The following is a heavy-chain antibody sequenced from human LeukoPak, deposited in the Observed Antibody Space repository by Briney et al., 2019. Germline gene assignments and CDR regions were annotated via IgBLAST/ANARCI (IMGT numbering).Heavy chain of an antibody. J-gene: IGHJ6*02. CDR3: ARVGPGYCSSTSCYTIGYYYGMDV. Sequence: ASVKVSCKASGYTFTSYGISWVRQAPGQGLEWMGWISAYNGNTNYAQKLQARVTMTTDTSTSTAYMELRSLRSDDTAVYYCARVGPGYCSSTSCYTIGYYYGMDVWGQGTTVTVSS. CDR2: ISAYNGNT. CDR1: GYTFTSYG. D-gene: IGHD2-2*02. V-gene: IGHV1-18*01.